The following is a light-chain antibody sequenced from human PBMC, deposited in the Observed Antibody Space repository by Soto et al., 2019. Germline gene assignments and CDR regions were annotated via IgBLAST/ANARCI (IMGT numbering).Light chain of an antibody. V-gene: IGKV3-20*01. CDR3: QQYVSVTHT. CDR1: QSVGTY. Sequence: EIVLTQSPGTLSLSPGERATLSCWASQSVGTYLAWYQQKPGQAPRLLIYGASIRATGIPDRFSGSGSGAEFILPITRLEVEVLAVYYCQQYVSVTHTFGGGTKVDIK. J-gene: IGKJ4*01. CDR2: GAS.